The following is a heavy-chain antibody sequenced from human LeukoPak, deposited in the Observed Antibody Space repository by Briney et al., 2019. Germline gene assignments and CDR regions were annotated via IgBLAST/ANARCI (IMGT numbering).Heavy chain of an antibody. V-gene: IGHV1-18*01. CDR2: ISAYNGNT. CDR3: ARSNYCSSTSCSRRYYYYYYGMDV. D-gene: IGHD2-2*01. Sequence: ASVKVSCKASGYTFTSYGISWVRQAPGQGLEWMGWISAYNGNTNYAQKLQGRVTMTTDTSTSTAYMELRSLRSDDTAVYHCARSNYCSSTSCSRRYYYYYYGMDVWGQGTTVTVSS. CDR1: GYTFTSYG. J-gene: IGHJ6*02.